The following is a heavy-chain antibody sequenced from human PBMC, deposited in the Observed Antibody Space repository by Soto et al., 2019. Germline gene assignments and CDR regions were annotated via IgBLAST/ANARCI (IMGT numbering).Heavy chain of an antibody. CDR1: GGSISSSSYY. J-gene: IGHJ5*02. CDR3: ARLKFRGNWFDP. CDR2: IYYSGST. Sequence: QLQLQESGPGLVKPSETLSLTCTVSGGSISSSSYYWGWIRQPPGKGLEWIGSIYYSGSTYYNPSLKSRVTVSVDTSKNRFSLKLSSVTAADTAVYYCARLKFRGNWFDPWGQGTLVTVSS. V-gene: IGHV4-39*01.